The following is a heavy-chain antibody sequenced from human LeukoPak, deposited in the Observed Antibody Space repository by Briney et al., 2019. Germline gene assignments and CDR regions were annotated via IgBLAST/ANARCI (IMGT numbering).Heavy chain of an antibody. CDR3: ARSITPEDY. D-gene: IGHD5-24*01. CDR2: ISSSSSYT. J-gene: IGHJ4*02. Sequence: GGSLRLSCAASGFTFSDYYMSWIRQAPGKGLEWVSYISSSSSYTNYADSVKGRFTISRDNAKNSLYLQMNGLRAEDTAVYYYARSITPEDYWGQRTLVTVSS. CDR1: GFTFSDYY. V-gene: IGHV3-11*03.